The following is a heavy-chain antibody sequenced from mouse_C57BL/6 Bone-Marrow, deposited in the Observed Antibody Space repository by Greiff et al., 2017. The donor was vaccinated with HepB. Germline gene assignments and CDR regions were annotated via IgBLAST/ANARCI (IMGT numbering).Heavy chain of an antibody. Sequence: QVQLKQSGAELVRPGTSVKVSCKASGYAFTNYLIEWVKQRPGQGLEWIGVINPGSGGTNYNEKFKGKATLTADKSSSTAYMQLSSLTSEDSAVYFCARRITTVVATEAMDYWGQGTSVTVSS. CDR2: INPGSGGT. V-gene: IGHV1-54*01. CDR3: ARRITTVVATEAMDY. D-gene: IGHD1-1*01. J-gene: IGHJ4*01. CDR1: GYAFTNYL.